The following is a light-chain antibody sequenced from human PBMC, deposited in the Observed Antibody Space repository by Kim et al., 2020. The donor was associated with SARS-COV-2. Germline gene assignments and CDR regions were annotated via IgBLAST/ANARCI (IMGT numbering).Light chain of an antibody. CDR3: SSYTTSNTLI. CDR2: DVS. CDR1: SSDVGGYNY. Sequence: GQSITISCTGTSSDVGGYNYVSWYQQHPGKAPKLMIYDVSKRPSGVSNRFSGSKSGNTASLTISGLQAEDEADYSCSSYTTSNTLIFGTGTKVSVL. V-gene: IGLV2-14*04. J-gene: IGLJ1*01.